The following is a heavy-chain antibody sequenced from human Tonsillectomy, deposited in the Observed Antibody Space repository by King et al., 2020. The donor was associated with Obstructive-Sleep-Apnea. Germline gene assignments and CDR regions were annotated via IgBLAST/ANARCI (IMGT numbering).Heavy chain of an antibody. CDR3: ARGSSGSSWRIDY. CDR2: ISSSSSYI. J-gene: IGHJ4*02. Sequence: DVQLVESGGGLVKPGGSLRLSCAASGFTFSSYSMNWVRQAPGKGLEWVSSISSSSSYIYYADSVKGRFTISRDNAKNSLYLQMNSLRAEDTAVYYCARGSSGSSWRIDYWGQGTLVTVSS. D-gene: IGHD6-6*01. CDR1: GFTFSSYS. V-gene: IGHV3-21*01.